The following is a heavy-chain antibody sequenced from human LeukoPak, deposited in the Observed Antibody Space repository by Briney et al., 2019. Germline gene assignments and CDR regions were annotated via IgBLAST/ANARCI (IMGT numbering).Heavy chain of an antibody. CDR3: ARTGGQLRFLEWLFMLDY. Sequence: PGRSLRLSCAASGFTFSSYAMHWVRQAPGKGLEWVAVISYDGSNKYYADSVKGRFTISRDNSKNTLYLQMNSLRAEDTAVYYCARTGGQLRFLEWLFMLDYWGQGTLVTVSS. CDR1: GFTFSSYA. CDR2: ISYDGSNK. D-gene: IGHD3-3*01. J-gene: IGHJ4*02. V-gene: IGHV3-30-3*01.